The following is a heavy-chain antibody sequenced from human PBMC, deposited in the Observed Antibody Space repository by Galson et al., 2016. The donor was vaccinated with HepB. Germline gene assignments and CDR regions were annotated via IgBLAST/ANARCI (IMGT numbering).Heavy chain of an antibody. D-gene: IGHD1-26*01. V-gene: IGHV1-69*04. Sequence: SVKVSCKASGGTFSNYAVSWVRQAPGQGLEWMGRIIYVLGMTNYAQNFQGRVTITADKSTTTAYMELKSLRSEDTAVYYCASGFGGSYFDYGGQGTLVTVSS. J-gene: IGHJ4*02. CDR1: GGTFSNYA. CDR2: IIYVLGMT. CDR3: ASGFGGSYFDY.